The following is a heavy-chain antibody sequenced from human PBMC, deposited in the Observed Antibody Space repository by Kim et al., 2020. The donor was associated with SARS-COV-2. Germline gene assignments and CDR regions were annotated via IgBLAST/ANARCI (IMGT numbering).Heavy chain of an antibody. CDR3: AISRYGLVPLYYGMYI. CDR2: ISGRGGST. Sequence: GGSLRLSCAASGFSFSSGAMSWVRQAPGRGLEWVSSISGRGGSTYHADSVKGRLSISRDDAQNTLYLHMDNVRAEDTAVYYCAISRYGLVPLYYGMYIWG. CDR1: GFSFSSGA. V-gene: IGHV3-23*01. D-gene: IGHD5-18*01. J-gene: IGHJ6*01.